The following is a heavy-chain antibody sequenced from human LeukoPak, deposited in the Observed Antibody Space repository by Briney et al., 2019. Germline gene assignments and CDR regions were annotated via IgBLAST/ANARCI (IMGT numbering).Heavy chain of an antibody. J-gene: IGHJ4*02. CDR2: ISSSSSYI. Sequence: PGGSLRLSCATSGFTFSSYSMNWVRQAPGKRLEWVSSISSSSSYIYYADSVKGRFTISRDNAKNSLYLQMNSLRAEDTAVYYCARDRGGRGYYYGSGSYFDYWGQGTLVTVSS. V-gene: IGHV3-21*01. CDR1: GFTFSSYS. CDR3: ARDRGGRGYYYGSGSYFDY. D-gene: IGHD3-10*01.